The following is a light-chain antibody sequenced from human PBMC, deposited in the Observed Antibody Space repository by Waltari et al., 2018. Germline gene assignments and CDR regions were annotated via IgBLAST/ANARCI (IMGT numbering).Light chain of an antibody. CDR1: SLSSYY. CDR3: SCRDNSGFRNV. Sequence: SSDLTQDPAVSVALGQTVRITCQGDSLSSYYATWYQQKPGQAPVLVIFGQNKRPSGIPDRFSGSRSRNTASLTITGAQAEDEADYYCSCRDNSGFRNVFGTGTKVTV. V-gene: IGLV3-19*01. J-gene: IGLJ1*01. CDR2: GQN.